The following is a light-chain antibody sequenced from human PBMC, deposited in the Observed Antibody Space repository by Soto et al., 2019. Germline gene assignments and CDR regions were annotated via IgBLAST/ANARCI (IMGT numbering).Light chain of an antibody. Sequence: QSALTQPPSASGSPGQSVTISCTGTKSDIGVYDFVSWYQHHPGKAPRLIIYEVVQRPSGVPDRFSGSKSGNTASLTVSGLQAADEADYFCKSYAGSNTYVFGSGKKVTVL. V-gene: IGLV2-8*01. CDR2: EVV. CDR3: KSYAGSNTYV. CDR1: KSDIGVYDF. J-gene: IGLJ1*01.